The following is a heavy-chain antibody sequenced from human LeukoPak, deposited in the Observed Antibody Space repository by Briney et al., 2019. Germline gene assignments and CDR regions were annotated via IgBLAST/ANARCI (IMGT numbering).Heavy chain of an antibody. D-gene: IGHD6-13*01. CDR2: IWSDGRIE. J-gene: IGHJ6*03. Sequence: GGSLRLSCAASGFTFSNYDMHWVRQAPGKGLEWLSLIWSDGRIEQYAASVKGRITISRDNSKNTVYLQMDSLRGEDTAVYYCARDPGTATRGFHMDVWGKGTRITVSS. CDR1: GFTFSNYD. CDR3: ARDPGTATRGFHMDV. V-gene: IGHV3-33*01.